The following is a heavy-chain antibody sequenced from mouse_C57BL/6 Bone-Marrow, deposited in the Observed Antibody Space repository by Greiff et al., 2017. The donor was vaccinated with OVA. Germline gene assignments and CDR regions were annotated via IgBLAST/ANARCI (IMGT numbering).Heavy chain of an antibody. CDR3: ALYGYDEGFAY. CDR2: IDPSDSET. V-gene: IGHV1-52*01. D-gene: IGHD2-2*01. Sequence: QVQLQQPGAELVRPGSSVKLSCKASGYTFTSYWMHWVKQRPIQGLEWIGNIDPSDSETHYNQKFKDKATLTVDKSSSTAYMQLSSLTSEDSAVYYCALYGYDEGFAYWGQGTLVTVSA. J-gene: IGHJ3*01. CDR1: GYTFTSYW.